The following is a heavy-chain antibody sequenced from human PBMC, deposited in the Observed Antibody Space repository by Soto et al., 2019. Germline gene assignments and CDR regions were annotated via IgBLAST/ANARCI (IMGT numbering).Heavy chain of an antibody. J-gene: IGHJ4*02. CDR2: IIPIFGTA. CDR3: ARDSSSWYDFDY. V-gene: IGHV1-69*13. D-gene: IGHD6-13*01. Sequence: SVKVSCKASGGTFSSYAISWVRQAPGQGLEWMGGIIPIFGTANYAQKFQGRVTITADESTSTAYMELSRLRSDDTAVYYCARDSSSWYDFDYWGQGTLVTVSS. CDR1: GGTFSSYA.